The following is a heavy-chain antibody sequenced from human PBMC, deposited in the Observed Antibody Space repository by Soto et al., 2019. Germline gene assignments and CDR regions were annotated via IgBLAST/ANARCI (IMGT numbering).Heavy chain of an antibody. CDR2: IYSGGST. Sequence: EVQLVETGGGLIQPGGSLRLSCADSGFTVSSNYMSWVRQAPGKGLEWVSVIYSGGSTYYADSVKGRFTISRDNPKNTLYLQMNSLRVEDTAVYYCARGAPHGSGSYYKDWGQGTLVTVSS. J-gene: IGHJ1*01. V-gene: IGHV3-53*02. CDR1: GFTVSSNY. CDR3: ARGAPHGSGSYYKD. D-gene: IGHD3-10*01.